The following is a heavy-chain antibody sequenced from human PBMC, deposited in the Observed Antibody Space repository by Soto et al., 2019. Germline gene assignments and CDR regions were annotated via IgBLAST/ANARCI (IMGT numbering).Heavy chain of an antibody. CDR3: ARDRALTGQWLVMSGWDYYGMNV. CDR1: GGTFSNYA. CDR2: IIPIFGAA. Sequence: QVQLVQSGTEVKKPGSSVKVSCKASGGTFSNYAVSWVRQAPGQGLEWMGGIIPIFGAAKYAQKFQGRVTIAADESTSPAYMELSSLRSEDTAVYYCARDRALTGQWLVMSGWDYYGMNVWGQGTTVTASS. V-gene: IGHV1-69*12. J-gene: IGHJ6*02. D-gene: IGHD6-19*01.